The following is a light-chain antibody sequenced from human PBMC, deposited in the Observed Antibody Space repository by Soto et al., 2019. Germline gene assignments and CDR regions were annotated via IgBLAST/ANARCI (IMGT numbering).Light chain of an antibody. CDR2: EVS. CDR3: SSYTSINTYV. CDR1: SXDVGGYNY. V-gene: IGLV2-14*01. J-gene: IGLJ1*01. Sequence: QSVLTQPDSVSGSPGQSITISCTGTSXDVGGYNYVSWYQHHPGKAPRLMIYEVSNRPSGVSDRFSGSKSGNTASLTISGLLAEDEADYYCSSYTSINTYVFGTGTKVNVL.